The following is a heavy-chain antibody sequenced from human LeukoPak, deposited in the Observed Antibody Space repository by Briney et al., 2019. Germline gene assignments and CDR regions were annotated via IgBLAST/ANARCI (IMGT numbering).Heavy chain of an antibody. J-gene: IGHJ4*02. CDR3: ARDGFGGSYSF. V-gene: IGHV3-74*03. Sequence: GGSLRLSCAASGFTFSSYWMHWVRQAPGKGLVWVSRINGDGITTTYADSVKGRFTISRVNAKNTLYLQMNSLRAEDTAVYYCARDGFGGSYSFWGQGTLVTVSS. CDR1: GFTFSSYW. D-gene: IGHD1-26*01. CDR2: INGDGITT.